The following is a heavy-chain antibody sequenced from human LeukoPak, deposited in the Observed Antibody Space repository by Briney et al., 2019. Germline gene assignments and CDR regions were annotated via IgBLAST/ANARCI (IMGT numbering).Heavy chain of an antibody. J-gene: IGHJ4*02. D-gene: IGHD1-26*01. V-gene: IGHV4-31*03. Sequence: PSETLSLTCTVSGGSISSGGYYWRWIRPHPGKGLEWIGYIYYSGSTYYNPSLKSRVTISVDTSKNQFSLKLSSVTAADTAVYYCARGQIVGATKGVGNYWGQGTLVTVSS. CDR2: IYYSGST. CDR3: ARGQIVGATKGVGNY. CDR1: GGSISSGGYY.